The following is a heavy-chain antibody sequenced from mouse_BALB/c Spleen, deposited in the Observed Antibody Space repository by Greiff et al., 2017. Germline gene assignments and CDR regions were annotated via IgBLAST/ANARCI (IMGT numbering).Heavy chain of an antibody. D-gene: IGHD2-3*01. CDR1: GFTFSDYY. CDR3: ARGLLPLYYAMDY. CDR2: ISDGGSYT. Sequence: EVKLVESGGGLVKPGGSLKLSCAASGFTFSDYYMYWVRQTPEKRLEWVATISDGGSYTYYPDTVKGRFTISRDNAKNTLYLQMSSLKSEDTAMYYCARGLLPLYYAMDYWGQGTSVTVSS. J-gene: IGHJ4*01. V-gene: IGHV5-4*02.